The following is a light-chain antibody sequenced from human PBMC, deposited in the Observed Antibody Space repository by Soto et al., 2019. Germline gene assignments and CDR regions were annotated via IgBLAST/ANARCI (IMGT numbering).Light chain of an antibody. CDR2: WAS. J-gene: IGKJ1*01. CDR1: QSVLYSSNNKNY. CDR3: QQYYSPWT. V-gene: IGKV4-1*01. Sequence: DIVMTQSPDSLAVSLGERATINCKSSQSVLYSSNNKNYLAWYQQKPGQPPKLLIYWASTRESGVPDRFSGSRAGPDFHLTISSLQAEGVAVYVCQQYYSPWTFGQGTKVEIK.